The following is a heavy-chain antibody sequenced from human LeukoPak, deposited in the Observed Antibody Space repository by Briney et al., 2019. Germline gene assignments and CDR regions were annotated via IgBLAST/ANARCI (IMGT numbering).Heavy chain of an antibody. Sequence: GGSLRLSCAASGFTFSIYGMHWVRQAPGKGLEWVAFIRYDGSNKYYADSVKGRFTISRDNSKNTLYLQMNSLRAEDTAVYYCANVLAGDYYYMHVWGKGTTVTVSS. J-gene: IGHJ6*03. V-gene: IGHV3-30*02. CDR2: IRYDGSNK. D-gene: IGHD2-8*02. CDR1: GFTFSIYG. CDR3: ANVLAGDYYYMHV.